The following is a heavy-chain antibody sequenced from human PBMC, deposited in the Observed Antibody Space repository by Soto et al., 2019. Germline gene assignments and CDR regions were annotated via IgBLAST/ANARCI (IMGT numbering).Heavy chain of an antibody. V-gene: IGHV2-5*01. D-gene: IGHD3-10*01. Sequence: QITLKESGPTLVKPTQTLTLTCTFSGFSLSTSGVGVGWIRHPPGKALERLALIYWNDDKRYSPSLKSRLTLTKDTSQNQVVLTITNIDPVDTATYSCAHRPFYGSAEYWGQGTLFTVAS. CDR1: GFSLSTSGVG. CDR3: AHRPFYGSAEY. CDR2: IYWNDDK. J-gene: IGHJ4*02.